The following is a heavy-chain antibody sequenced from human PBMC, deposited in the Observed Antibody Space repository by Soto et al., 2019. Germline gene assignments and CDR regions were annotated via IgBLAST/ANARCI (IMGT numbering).Heavy chain of an antibody. D-gene: IGHD6-19*01. J-gene: IGHJ4*02. V-gene: IGHV3-23*01. CDR2: ISGSGGNT. Sequence: EVQLWESGGGLVQPGGSLRLSCAASGFIFSNYVMTWVRQAPGKGSESVSAISGSGGNTYYADSVKGRFTISRDNSKNTLYLQMNSLRAEDTAVYCCAKESSSDTTLDYWGQGTLVTVSS. CDR3: AKESSSDTTLDY. CDR1: GFIFSNYV.